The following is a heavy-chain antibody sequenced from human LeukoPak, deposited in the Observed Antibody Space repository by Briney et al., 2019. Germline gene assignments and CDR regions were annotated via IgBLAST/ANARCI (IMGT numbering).Heavy chain of an antibody. CDR3: AHTMYYYDSSGYYPY. Sequence: GGSLRLSCAASGFTFSSYAMSWVRQAPGKGLEWVSAISGSGGSTYYADSVKGRFTISRDNSKNTLYLQMNSLRAEDTAVYYCAHTMYYYDSSGYYPYWGQETLVTVSS. CDR1: GFTFSSYA. D-gene: IGHD3-22*01. J-gene: IGHJ4*02. V-gene: IGHV3-23*01. CDR2: ISGSGGST.